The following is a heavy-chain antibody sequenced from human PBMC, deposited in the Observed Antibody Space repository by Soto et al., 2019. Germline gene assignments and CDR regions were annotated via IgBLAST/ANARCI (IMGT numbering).Heavy chain of an antibody. CDR1: GFTFSSYA. Sequence: PGGSLRLSCAASGFTFSSYAMHWVRQAPGKGLEWVAVISYDGSNKYYADSVKGRFTISRDNSKNTLYLQMNSLRAEDTAVYYCARDRGVTTRYYYGMDVWGQGTTVTVSS. J-gene: IGHJ6*02. CDR2: ISYDGSNK. D-gene: IGHD4-17*01. CDR3: ARDRGVTTRYYYGMDV. V-gene: IGHV3-30-3*01.